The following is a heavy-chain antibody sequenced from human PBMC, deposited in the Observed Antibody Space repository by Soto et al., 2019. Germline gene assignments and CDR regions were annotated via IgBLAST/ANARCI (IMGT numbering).Heavy chain of an antibody. J-gene: IGHJ4*02. CDR1: GFTFSSYE. V-gene: IGHV3-48*03. Sequence: PGGSLRLSCVASGFTFSSYEMNWVRQAPGKGLECVSYISSSGTTIYYADSVKGRFTISRDNAKNSLFLQMNSLRTEDTAVYYCASSYFYGSGTYYKGLGYWGQGTLVTVSS. D-gene: IGHD3-10*01. CDR2: ISSSGTTI. CDR3: ASSYFYGSGTYYKGLGY.